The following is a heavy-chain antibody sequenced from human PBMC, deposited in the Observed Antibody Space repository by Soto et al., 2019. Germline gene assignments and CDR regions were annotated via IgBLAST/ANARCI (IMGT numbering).Heavy chain of an antibody. CDR1: GYIFTSYW. J-gene: IGHJ3*02. CDR2: IYPDDSDT. CDR3: ARHSSGFAAFDI. Sequence: GESLKISCNGSGYIFTSYWIAWVRQMPGKGLEWMGIIYPDDSDTRYSPSFQGQVTISADKSISTAFLQWSSLKASDTAMYYCARHSSGFAAFDIWGQGTMVTVSS. V-gene: IGHV5-51*01. D-gene: IGHD3-22*01.